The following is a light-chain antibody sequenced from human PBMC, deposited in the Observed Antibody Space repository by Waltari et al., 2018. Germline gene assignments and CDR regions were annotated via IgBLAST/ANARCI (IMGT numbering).Light chain of an antibody. CDR1: QSVTSNY. Sequence: IVLTQAPGTLSLSXGXXXTLSCRASQSVTSNYLAWYPQNPGQVPRLLIHGGSRRGPGIPDRCSGSGXGXDFTLTMSRLEPEDXXISYCQQYSNSPLTXXXGTKLEI. V-gene: IGKV3-20*01. J-gene: IGKJ2*01. CDR3: QQYSNSPLT. CDR2: GGS.